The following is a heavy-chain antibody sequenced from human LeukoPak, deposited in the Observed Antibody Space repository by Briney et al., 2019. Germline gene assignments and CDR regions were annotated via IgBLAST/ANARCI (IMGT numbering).Heavy chain of an antibody. CDR2: INPNSGGT. J-gene: IGHJ1*01. CDR3: TRDRPYGDYEYFQH. V-gene: IGHV1-2*02. D-gene: IGHD4-17*01. CDR1: GYTFTGYY. Sequence: ASVKVSCEASGYTFTGYYMHWVRQAPGQGLEWMGWINPNSGGTNYAQKFQGRVIMTRDTSISTAYMELSRLRSDDTAVYYCTRDRPYGDYEYFQHWGQGTLVTVSS.